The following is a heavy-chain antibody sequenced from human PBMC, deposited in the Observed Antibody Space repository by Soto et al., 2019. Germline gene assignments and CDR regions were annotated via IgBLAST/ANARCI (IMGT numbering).Heavy chain of an antibody. CDR1: GYTFSIYD. D-gene: IGHD1-26*01. V-gene: IGHV1-8*01. Sequence: GASVKVSCKVSGYTFSIYDINWVRQATGQGPEWMGWMSPRSGATGYAQKFEGRVTMTRDSSESTAYMELSSLTSDDTAIYYCTRGEWELSYWGQGTPVTVPQ. CDR2: MSPRSGAT. J-gene: IGHJ4*02. CDR3: TRGEWELSY.